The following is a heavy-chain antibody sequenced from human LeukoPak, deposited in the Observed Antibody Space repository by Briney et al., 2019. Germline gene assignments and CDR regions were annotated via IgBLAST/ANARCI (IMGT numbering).Heavy chain of an antibody. CDR1: RFTLSSHW. CDR3: ARDTSVSPFDI. J-gene: IGHJ3*02. V-gene: IGHV3-7*01. D-gene: IGHD4-17*01. Sequence: GGSLRLSCAASRFTLSSHWMSWVRQAPGKGLEWVADIKQDGSEIHYVDSVKGRFTISSDNAKNSLYLQMNSLRAEDTAAYYCARDTSVSPFDIWGQGTMVTVSS. CDR2: IKQDGSEI.